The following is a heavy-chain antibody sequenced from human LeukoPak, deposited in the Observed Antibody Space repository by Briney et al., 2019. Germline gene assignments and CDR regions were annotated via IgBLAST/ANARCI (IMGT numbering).Heavy chain of an antibody. CDR2: ISWSGGGT. J-gene: IGHJ6*03. D-gene: IGHD3-10*01. Sequence: GGSLRLSCATSGFSFDDYGITWVRQIPGKGLEWVSGISWSGGGTGYADSVKGRFAISGDNAKNSVYLQMNSLRAEDTAIYHCARASPRQYRVRRIFSFYYMDVWGEGTTVTVSS. CDR1: GFSFDDYG. V-gene: IGHV3-20*01. CDR3: ARASPRQYRVRRIFSFYYMDV.